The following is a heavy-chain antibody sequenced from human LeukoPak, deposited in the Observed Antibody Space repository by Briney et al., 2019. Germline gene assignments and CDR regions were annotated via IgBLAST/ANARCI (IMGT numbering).Heavy chain of an antibody. D-gene: IGHD3-3*01. V-gene: IGHV1-2*02. CDR2: INPNSGGT. J-gene: IGHJ5*02. CDR3: ACGYYDFWNRAWFDP. Sequence: ASVKASCKASGYTFTGYYMHWVRQAPGQGLEWMGWINPNSGGTNYAQKFQGRVTMTRDTSISTAYMELSRLRSDDTAVYYCACGYYDFWNRAWFDPWGQGTLVTVSS. CDR1: GYTFTGYY.